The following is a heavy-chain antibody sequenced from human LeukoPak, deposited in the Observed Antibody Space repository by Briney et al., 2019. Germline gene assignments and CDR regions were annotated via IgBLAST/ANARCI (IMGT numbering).Heavy chain of an antibody. CDR1: GFTFDDYA. J-gene: IGHJ3*02. CDR2: ISWNSGSI. D-gene: IGHD6-6*01. Sequence: GGSLRLSCAASGFTFDDYAMHWVRQAPGKGLEWVSGISWNSGSIGYADSVKGRFTISRDNAKNSLYLQMNSLRAEDMALYYCAKASVEYSSSSVAFDIWGQGTMVTVSS. CDR3: AKASVEYSSSSVAFDI. V-gene: IGHV3-9*03.